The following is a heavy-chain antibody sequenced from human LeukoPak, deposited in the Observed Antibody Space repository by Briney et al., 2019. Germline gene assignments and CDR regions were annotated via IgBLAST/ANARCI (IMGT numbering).Heavy chain of an antibody. D-gene: IGHD6-13*01. CDR1: GFTFSSYT. J-gene: IGHJ5*02. Sequence: PGGSLRLSCAASGFTFSSYTMNWVRQAPGKGLEWVSSISSGSSYIYYTDSVKDRFTISRDNAKNSLYLQMNSLRAEDTAVYYCARALAAAGIPPWFDPWGQGTLVTVSS. CDR2: ISSGSSYI. V-gene: IGHV3-21*01. CDR3: ARALAAAGIPPWFDP.